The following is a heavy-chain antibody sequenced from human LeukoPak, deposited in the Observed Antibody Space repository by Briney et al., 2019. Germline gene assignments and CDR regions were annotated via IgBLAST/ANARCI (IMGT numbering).Heavy chain of an antibody. D-gene: IGHD6-13*01. Sequence: RPGGSLRLSCAASGFTFDDYGMSWVRQAPGKGLEWVSGINWNGGSTGYADSVKGRFTISRDNAKNSLYLQMNSLRADDTALYYCARASGYSSSWYGSVYWGQGTLVTVSS. CDR1: GFTFDDYG. J-gene: IGHJ4*02. CDR2: INWNGGST. V-gene: IGHV3-20*04. CDR3: ARASGYSSSWYGSVY.